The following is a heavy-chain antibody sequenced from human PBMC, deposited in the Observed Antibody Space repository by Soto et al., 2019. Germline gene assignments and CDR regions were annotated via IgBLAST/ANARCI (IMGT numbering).Heavy chain of an antibody. CDR1: GYTFTSYG. V-gene: IGHV1-18*01. CDR2: ISAYNGNT. J-gene: IGHJ6*02. CDR3: ARLSSSGWEYYYYCYGMDV. D-gene: IGHD6-19*01. Sequence: GASVKVSCKASGYTFTSYGISWVRQAPGQGLEWMGWISAYNGNTNYAQKLQGRVTMTTDTSTSTAYMELRRLRSDDTAVYYCARLSSSGWEYYYYCYGMDVWGQGTTVTVSS.